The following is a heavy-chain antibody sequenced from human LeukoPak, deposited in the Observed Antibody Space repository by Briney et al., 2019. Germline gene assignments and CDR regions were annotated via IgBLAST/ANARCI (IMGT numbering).Heavy chain of an antibody. J-gene: IGHJ4*02. CDR3: ARAVAGTFDY. D-gene: IGHD6-19*01. V-gene: IGHV1-69*04. CDR1: GYTFTGYY. CDR2: IIPILGIA. Sequence: SVKVSCKASGYTFTGYYMHWVRQAPGQGLEWMGRIIPILGIANYAQKFQGRVTITADKSTSTAYMELSSLRSEDTAVYYCARAVAGTFDYWGQGTLVTVSS.